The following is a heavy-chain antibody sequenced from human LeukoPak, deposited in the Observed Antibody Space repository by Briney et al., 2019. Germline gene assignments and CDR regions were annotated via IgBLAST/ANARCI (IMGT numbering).Heavy chain of an antibody. J-gene: IGHJ5*02. V-gene: IGHV5-51*01. CDR2: IYPGDSDT. Sequence: GESLKISCKGSGYSFTSYWIGWVRQMPGKGLEWMGIIYPGDSDTRYSPSFQGQVTISADKSISTAYLQWSSLKASDTAMYYCARQESKAAAGLVYNWFDPWGQGTLVTVSS. D-gene: IGHD6-13*01. CDR3: ARQESKAAAGLVYNWFDP. CDR1: GYSFTSYW.